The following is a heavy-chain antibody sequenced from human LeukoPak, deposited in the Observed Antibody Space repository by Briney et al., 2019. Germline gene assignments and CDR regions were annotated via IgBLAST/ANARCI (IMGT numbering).Heavy chain of an antibody. CDR1: GGSISSYY. J-gene: IGHJ6*03. V-gene: IGHV4-4*07. CDR2: VYTSGST. Sequence: SETLSLTCTVSGGSISSYYWSWIRQPAGKGLEWIGRVYTSGSTNYNPSLKSRVTMSVDTSKNQFSLKLSSVTAADTAVYYCAREITPEYYYYMDVWGKGTTVTDSS. D-gene: IGHD3-16*01. CDR3: AREITPEYYYYMDV.